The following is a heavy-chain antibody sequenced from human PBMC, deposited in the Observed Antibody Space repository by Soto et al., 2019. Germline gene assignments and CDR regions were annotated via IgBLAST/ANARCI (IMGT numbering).Heavy chain of an antibody. CDR3: AKLGFVLMELYYFHQ. J-gene: IGHJ4*01. D-gene: IGHD2-8*01. Sequence: GGSLRLSCAASVFTFNSYWMHWVRQAPGKGLVWVSRINSDESITDYAESVKGRFSISRDNSKNTVHLQLDSLRAEDTAVYFCAKLGFVLMELYYFHQWGHGTLVTVSS. V-gene: IGHV3-74*01. CDR1: VFTFNSYW. CDR2: INSDESIT.